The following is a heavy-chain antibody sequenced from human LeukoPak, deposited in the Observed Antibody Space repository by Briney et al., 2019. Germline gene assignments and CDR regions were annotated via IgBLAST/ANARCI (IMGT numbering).Heavy chain of an antibody. CDR2: INWNGGST. CDR1: GFTFDDYG. D-gene: IGHD1-20*01. V-gene: IGHV3-20*04. J-gene: IGHJ6*03. CDR3: ARSNWNYYYYYMDV. Sequence: GGSLRLSCAASGFTFDDYGMSWVRQAPGKGLERVSGINWNGGSTGYADSVKGRFTISRDNAKNSLYLQMSSLRAEDTALYYCARSNWNYYYYYMDVWGKGTTVTVSS.